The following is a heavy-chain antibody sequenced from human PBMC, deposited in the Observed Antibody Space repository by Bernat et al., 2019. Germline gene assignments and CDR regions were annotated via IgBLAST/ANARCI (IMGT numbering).Heavy chain of an antibody. CDR3: ARDNPIDSGSYHDGGWFDP. CDR1: GGSISSGDYY. D-gene: IGHD1-26*01. V-gene: IGHV4-30-4*01. J-gene: IGHJ5*02. Sequence: QVQLQESGPGLVKPSQTLSLTCTVSGGSISSGDYYWSWIRQPPGKGLEWIGYIYYSGSTYYNPSLKSRVTISVDTSKNQFSLKLSSVTAADTAVYYCARDNPIDSGSYHDGGWFDPWGQGTLVTVSS. CDR2: IYYSGST.